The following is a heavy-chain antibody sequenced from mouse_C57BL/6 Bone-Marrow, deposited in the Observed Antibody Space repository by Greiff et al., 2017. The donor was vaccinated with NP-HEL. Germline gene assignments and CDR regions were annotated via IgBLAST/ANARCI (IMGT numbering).Heavy chain of an antibody. CDR2: IDPSDSYT. CDR1: GYTFTSYW. D-gene: IGHD2-5*01. Sequence: VQLQQPGAELVKPGASVKLSCKASGYTFTSYWMQWVKQRPGQGLEWIGEIDPSDSYTNYNQKFKGKATLTVDTSSSTAYMQLSSLTSEDSAVYYCARSGYSNPYYYAMDYWGQGTSVTVSS. J-gene: IGHJ4*01. V-gene: IGHV1-50*01. CDR3: ARSGYSNPYYYAMDY.